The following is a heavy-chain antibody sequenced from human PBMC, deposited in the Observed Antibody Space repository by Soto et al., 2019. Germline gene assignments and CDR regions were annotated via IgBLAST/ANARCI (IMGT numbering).Heavy chain of an antibody. V-gene: IGHV6-1*01. Sequence: PSQTLSLTCAISGDSVSSNSAAWNWIRQSPSRGLEWLGRTYYRSKWYNDYAVSVKSRITINPDTSKNQFSLQLNSVTPEDTAVYYCAREGIAVAGTPLLGYYGMDVWGQGTTVTVSS. CDR1: GDSVSSNSAA. J-gene: IGHJ6*02. CDR3: AREGIAVAGTPLLGYYGMDV. CDR2: TYYRSKWYN. D-gene: IGHD6-19*01.